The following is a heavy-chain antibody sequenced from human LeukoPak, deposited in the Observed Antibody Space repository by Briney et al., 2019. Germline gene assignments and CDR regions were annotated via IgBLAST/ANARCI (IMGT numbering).Heavy chain of an antibody. V-gene: IGHV3-7*04. J-gene: IGHJ4*02. D-gene: IGHD2-15*01. CDR3: ARVVAASYVDY. CDR1: GFTFSSYW. Sequence: GRSLRLSCAASGFTFSSYWMSWVRQAPGKGLEWVANIKQDGSEKYYVDSVKGRFTISRDNAKNSLYLQMNSLRAEDTAVYYCARVVAASYVDYWGQGTLVTVSS. CDR2: IKQDGSEK.